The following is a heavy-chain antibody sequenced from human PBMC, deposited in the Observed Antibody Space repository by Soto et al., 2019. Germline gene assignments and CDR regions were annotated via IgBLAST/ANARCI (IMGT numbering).Heavy chain of an antibody. CDR2: ISGSGDST. D-gene: IGHD6-6*01. Sequence: GSLRLSCEASGFIFSSYAMNWVRQAPGKGLEWVSVISGSGDSTHYADSVKGRITISRDKSKDTLYLQMNSLRAEDTAVYYCAKSSSSGYYAMDVWGQGTTVTVSS. J-gene: IGHJ6*02. V-gene: IGHV3-23*01. CDR1: GFIFSSYA. CDR3: AKSSSSGYYAMDV.